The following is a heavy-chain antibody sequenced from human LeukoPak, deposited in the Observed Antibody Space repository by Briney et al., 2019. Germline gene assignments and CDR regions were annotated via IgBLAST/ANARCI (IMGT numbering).Heavy chain of an antibody. Sequence: SETLSLTCTVSGGSISSSSYYWGWIRQPPGKGLEWIGSIYYSGSTYYNPSLKSRVTISVDTSKNQFSLKLSSVTAADTAVYYCARDHPVVVVAANPHAPNWFDPWGQGTLVTVSS. CDR2: IYYSGST. CDR3: ARDHPVVVVAANPHAPNWFDP. V-gene: IGHV4-39*07. D-gene: IGHD2-15*01. CDR1: GGSISSSSYY. J-gene: IGHJ5*02.